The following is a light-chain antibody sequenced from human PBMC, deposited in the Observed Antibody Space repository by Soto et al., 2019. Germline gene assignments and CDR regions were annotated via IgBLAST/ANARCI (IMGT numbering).Light chain of an antibody. CDR3: QQYNNGPQT. Sequence: EIVVTQSPATLILSRGERVTRSXRVRDSVATNLSWYQQKPGXAPRXXXDCXSTRATGIPARLSGSGSETEFTLTISSLQAEDSAVYFCQQYNNGPQTFGQGTKVDI. V-gene: IGKV3-15*01. J-gene: IGKJ1*01. CDR1: DSVATN. CDR2: CXS.